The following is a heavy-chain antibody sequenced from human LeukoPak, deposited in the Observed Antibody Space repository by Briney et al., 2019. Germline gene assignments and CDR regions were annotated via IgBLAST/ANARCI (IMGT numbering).Heavy chain of an antibody. V-gene: IGHV3-30*18. J-gene: IGHJ3*02. Sequence: PGRSLRLSCAASGXTFSSYGMHWVRQAPGKGLEWVAVISYDGSNKYYADSVKGRFTISRDNSKNTLYLQMNSLRAEDTAVYYCAKDKAFDIWGQGTMVTVSS. CDR2: ISYDGSNK. CDR1: GXTFSSYG. CDR3: AKDKAFDI.